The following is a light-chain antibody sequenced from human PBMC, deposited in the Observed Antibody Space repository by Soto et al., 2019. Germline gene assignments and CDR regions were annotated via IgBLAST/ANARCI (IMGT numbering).Light chain of an antibody. CDR3: QQYNSALLT. J-gene: IGKJ4*01. CDR1: QAISNY. Sequence: DIPMTQSPSSLSASVRDRVTITCRASQAISNYLAWYQQKPGKVPKLLIYAASTLQSGVPSRFSGSGSGTDFTLTISSLQPEDVATYYCQQYNSALLTFGGGTKVEIK. CDR2: AAS. V-gene: IGKV1-27*01.